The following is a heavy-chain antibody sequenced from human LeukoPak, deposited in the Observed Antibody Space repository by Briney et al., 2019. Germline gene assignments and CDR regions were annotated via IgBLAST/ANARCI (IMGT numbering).Heavy chain of an antibody. CDR2: MNPNSGNT. Sequence: GASVKVSCKASGGTFSSYAISWVRQATGQGLEWMGWMNPNSGNTGYAQKFQGRVTITRNTSISTAYMELSSLRSEDTAVYYCARSGYSSSWYGNYYYYYGMDVWGQGTTVTVSS. CDR3: ARSGYSSSWYGNYYYYYGMDV. CDR1: GGTFSSYA. J-gene: IGHJ6*02. V-gene: IGHV1-8*02. D-gene: IGHD6-13*01.